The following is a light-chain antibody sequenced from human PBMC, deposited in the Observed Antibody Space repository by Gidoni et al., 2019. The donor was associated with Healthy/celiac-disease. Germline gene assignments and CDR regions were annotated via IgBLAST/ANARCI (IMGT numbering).Light chain of an antibody. CDR3: MQARQTPRRGF. Sequence: DIVMTQSPLSLPVTPGEPASISCRASQSLLHSNGYNYLDWYLQKPGQSPQLLIYLGSNRASGVPDRFSGSGSGTDFTLKISRVEAEDVGVYYCMQARQTPRRGFFGPGTKVDIK. V-gene: IGKV2-28*01. J-gene: IGKJ3*01. CDR2: LGS. CDR1: QSLLHSNGYNY.